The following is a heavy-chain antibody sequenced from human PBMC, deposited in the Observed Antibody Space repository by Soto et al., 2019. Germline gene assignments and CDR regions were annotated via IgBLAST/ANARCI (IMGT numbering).Heavy chain of an antibody. V-gene: IGHV3-66*01. D-gene: IGHD4-17*01. CDR3: AREGLTTLGMDV. Sequence: VGSLRLSCAASGFTVSSNYMSWVRQAPGKGLEWVSVIYSGGSTYYADSVKGRFTISRDNSKNTLYLQMNSLRAEDTAVYYCAREGLTTLGMDVWGQGTTVTVS. CDR2: IYSGGST. J-gene: IGHJ6*02. CDR1: GFTVSSNY.